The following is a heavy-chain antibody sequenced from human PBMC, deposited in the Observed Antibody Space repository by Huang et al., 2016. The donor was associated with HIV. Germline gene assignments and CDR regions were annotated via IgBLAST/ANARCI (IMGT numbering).Heavy chain of an antibody. J-gene: IGHJ4*02. CDR2: VNHRGLS. CDR1: GGSLSDYY. CDR3: ARPRMTATSSDSTWSFFDS. V-gene: IGHV4-34*02. Sequence: QVQLQQWGAGLLKPSGVLSLKCAVYGGSLSDYYWTWRRQSPGKGLEWIGEVNHRGLSTYNPALRSRVTMSVDMSKNQFSLNLTSLTVADTAVYYCARPRMTATSSDSTWSFFDSWGQGTLVIVSS. D-gene: IGHD2-21*02.